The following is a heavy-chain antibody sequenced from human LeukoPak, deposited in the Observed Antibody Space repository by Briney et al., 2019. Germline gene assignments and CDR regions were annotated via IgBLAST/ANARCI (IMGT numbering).Heavy chain of an antibody. J-gene: IGHJ6*03. V-gene: IGHV3-23*01. CDR3: AKGGYLVATPYYMDV. CDR2: IGGSGVST. Sequence: PGGSLRLSCAAAGFTFSTYGMTWVRQAPGKGLEWVSAIGGSGVSTYYADSVKGRFTISRDNSKNTLYLQMNSLRAEDTAVYYCAKGGYLVATPYYMDVWGKGTTVTISS. CDR1: GFTFSTYG. D-gene: IGHD2-15*01.